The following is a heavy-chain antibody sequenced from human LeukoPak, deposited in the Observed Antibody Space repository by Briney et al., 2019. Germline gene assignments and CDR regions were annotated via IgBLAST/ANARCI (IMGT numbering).Heavy chain of an antibody. CDR2: ISYDGSNK. J-gene: IGHJ4*02. CDR3: ARERSAAGTPFEDY. CDR1: GFTFSSYA. V-gene: IGHV3-30-3*01. Sequence: GSLRLSCAASGFTFSSYAMHWVRQAPGKGLEWVAVISYDGSNKYYADSVKGRFTISRDNAKNTLYLQMNSLRAEDTAVYYCARERSAAGTPFEDYWGQGTLVTVSS. D-gene: IGHD6-13*01.